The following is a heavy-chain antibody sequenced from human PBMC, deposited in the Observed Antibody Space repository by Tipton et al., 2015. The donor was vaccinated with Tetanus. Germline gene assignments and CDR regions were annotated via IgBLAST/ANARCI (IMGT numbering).Heavy chain of an antibody. J-gene: IGHJ6*03. CDR1: GYTFTSYY. Sequence: QSGAEVKKPGASVKVSCKASGYTFTSYYMHWVRQAPGQGLEWMGIINPSGGSTSYAQKFQGRVTMTRDTSTSTVYMELSSLRSEDTAVYYCARAGGSFSGYDDFPVWSYYYYYYMDVWGKGTTVTVSS. CDR2: INPSGGST. V-gene: IGHV1-46*01. D-gene: IGHD5-12*01. CDR3: ARAGGSFSGYDDFPVWSYYYYYYMDV.